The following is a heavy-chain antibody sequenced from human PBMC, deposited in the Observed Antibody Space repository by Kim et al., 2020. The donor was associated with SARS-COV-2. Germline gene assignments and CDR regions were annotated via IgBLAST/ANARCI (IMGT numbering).Heavy chain of an antibody. CDR1: GYSISSGYY. D-gene: IGHD5-18*01. CDR2: IYHSGST. Sequence: SETLSLTCTVSGYSISSGYYWGWIRQPPGKGLEWIGSIYHSGSTYYNPSLKSRVTISVDTSKNQFSLKLSSVTAADTAVYYCARVDTAMDTQYYYYYYGMDVWGQGTTVTVSS. CDR3: ARVDTAMDTQYYYYYYGMDV. J-gene: IGHJ6*02. V-gene: IGHV4-38-2*02.